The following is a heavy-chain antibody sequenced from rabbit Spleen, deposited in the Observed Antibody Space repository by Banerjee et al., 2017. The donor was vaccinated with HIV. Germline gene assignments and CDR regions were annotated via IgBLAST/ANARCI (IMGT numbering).Heavy chain of an antibody. CDR2: INTATGKA. D-gene: IGHD1-1*01. CDR3: ARDLTAAIGWNFNL. V-gene: IGHV1S45*01. Sequence: QEQLEESGGGLVKPEGSLTVTCKASGFSFGDRDVMCWVRQAPGKGLEWIACINTATGKAVYATWAKGRFTISKTSSTTVTLQMTSLTVADTATYFCARDLTAAIGWNFNLWGPGTLVTVS. CDR1: GFSFGDRDV. J-gene: IGHJ4*01.